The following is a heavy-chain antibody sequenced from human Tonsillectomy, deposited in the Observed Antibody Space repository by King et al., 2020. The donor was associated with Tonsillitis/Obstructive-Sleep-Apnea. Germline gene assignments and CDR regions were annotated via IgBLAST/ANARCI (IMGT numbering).Heavy chain of an antibody. CDR2: LYWDDDN. Sequence: TLKESGPTLVKPTQTLTLTCTFSGFSLSTIGVGVGWIRQPPGKALEWLALLYWDDDNRYSPSLKGRLTITKDTPKNQVVLKMTNMDPVDTATYYCAHSGYSGYDLRVYFDYWGQGTLVTVSS. CDR1: GFSLSTIGVG. D-gene: IGHD5-12*01. CDR3: AHSGYSGYDLRVYFDY. J-gene: IGHJ4*02. V-gene: IGHV2-5*02.